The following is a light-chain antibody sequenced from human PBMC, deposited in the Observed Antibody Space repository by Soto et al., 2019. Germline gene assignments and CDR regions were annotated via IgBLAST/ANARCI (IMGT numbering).Light chain of an antibody. CDR2: DAS. J-gene: IGKJ1*01. CDR1: QSISNR. Sequence: DIQMTQSPSTLSASVGDRVTITCRASQSISNRLAWYQQKPGKAPKLLIYDASSLESGVPSRFSGSGSGTEFTLTISSLQPDDFATYYCQQYNSYSPWTFGQGTKVDIK. CDR3: QQYNSYSPWT. V-gene: IGKV1-5*01.